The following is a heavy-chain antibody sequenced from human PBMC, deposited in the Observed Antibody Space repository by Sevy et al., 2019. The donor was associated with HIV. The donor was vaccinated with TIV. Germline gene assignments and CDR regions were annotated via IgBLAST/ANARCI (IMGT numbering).Heavy chain of an antibody. J-gene: IGHJ4*02. Sequence: GGSLRLSCAASGFNFRNSWMAWVRQTPGKGLEFLADIKQDGYETYYVDSVKGRFTISRDNAKNSLRLQMNSLRAEDTAIYFCVRDKEVGASILDHWGQGTPVTVSS. CDR1: GFNFRNSW. CDR3: VRDKEVGASILDH. CDR2: IKQDGYET. V-gene: IGHV3-7*03. D-gene: IGHD1-26*01.